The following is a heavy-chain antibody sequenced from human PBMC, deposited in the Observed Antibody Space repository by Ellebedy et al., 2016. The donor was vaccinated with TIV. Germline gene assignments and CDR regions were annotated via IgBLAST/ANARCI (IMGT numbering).Heavy chain of an antibody. J-gene: IGHJ3*02. CDR1: GYTFTSYD. CDR2: MNPNSGNT. Sequence: ASVKVSXXASGYTFTSYDINWVRQATGQGLEWMGWMNPNSGNTGYAQKFQGRVTMTRNTSISTAYMELSSLRSEDTAVYYCARGYKSDSSGYRLRSFPEDAFDIWGQGTMVTVSS. D-gene: IGHD3-22*01. CDR3: ARGYKSDSSGYRLRSFPEDAFDI. V-gene: IGHV1-8*01.